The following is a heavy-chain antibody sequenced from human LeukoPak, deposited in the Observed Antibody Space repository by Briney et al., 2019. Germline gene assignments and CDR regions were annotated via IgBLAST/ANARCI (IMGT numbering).Heavy chain of an antibody. CDR1: GFTVSHKY. J-gene: IGHJ4*02. Sequence: PGGSLRLSCAASGFTVSHKYMSWVRQVPGKGLEWVAVIYSSGNTYYADSVRARFTISRDNSKNTVSFQMNSLRAEDTAIYYCARGLPEWFGVLDYWGQGTLVTVSS. CDR2: IYSSGNT. CDR3: ARGLPEWFGVLDY. V-gene: IGHV3-66*01. D-gene: IGHD3-10*01.